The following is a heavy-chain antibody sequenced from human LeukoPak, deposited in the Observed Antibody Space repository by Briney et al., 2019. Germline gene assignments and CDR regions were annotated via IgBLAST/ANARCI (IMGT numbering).Heavy chain of an antibody. CDR2: INPNSGGT. D-gene: IGHD6-19*01. Sequence: ASVKVSCKTSGYNFTGYYMHWVRQAPGQGCEWMGWINPNSGGTNYAQKFPGRVTITRDTSISTAYMELSRLRSDDTAVYYCARLGQWLNDYWGQGTLVTVSS. V-gene: IGHV1-2*02. J-gene: IGHJ4*02. CDR1: GYNFTGYY. CDR3: ARLGQWLNDY.